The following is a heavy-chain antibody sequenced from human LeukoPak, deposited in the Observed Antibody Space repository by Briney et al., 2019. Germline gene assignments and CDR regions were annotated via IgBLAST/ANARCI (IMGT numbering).Heavy chain of an antibody. V-gene: IGHV4-30-2*01. CDR2: IYHSGST. J-gene: IGHJ4*02. CDR1: GGSISSGGYY. D-gene: IGHD3-10*01. CDR3: ARARGEVDIDW. Sequence: PSETLSLTCTVSGGSISSGGYYWSWIRQPPGKGLEWIGYIYHSGSTYYNPSLKSRVTISVDRSKNQFSLKLSSVTAADAGVYYCARARGEVDIDWWGRGTRVTVSS.